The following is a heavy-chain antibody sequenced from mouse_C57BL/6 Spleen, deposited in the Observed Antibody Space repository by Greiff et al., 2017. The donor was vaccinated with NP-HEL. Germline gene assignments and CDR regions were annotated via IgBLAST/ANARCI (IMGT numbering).Heavy chain of an antibody. D-gene: IGHD2-2*01. V-gene: IGHV14-3*01. CDR1: GFNIKNTY. CDR2: IDPANGNT. Sequence: EVQLQQSVAELVRPGASVKLSCTASGFNIKNTYMHWVKQRPEQGLEWIGRIDPANGNTKYAPKFQGKATITADTSSTTAYLQLSSLTSEATAIYYCARPYGYDGWYFDVWGTGTTVTVSS. CDR3: ARPYGYDGWYFDV. J-gene: IGHJ1*03.